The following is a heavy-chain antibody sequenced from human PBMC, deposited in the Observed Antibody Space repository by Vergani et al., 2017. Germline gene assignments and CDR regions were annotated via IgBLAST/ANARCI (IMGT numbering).Heavy chain of an antibody. CDR3: TRGGRGGDSSIWYPGAY. CDR1: GYTFTSYG. D-gene: IGHD3-22*01. J-gene: IGHJ4*02. CDR2: ISAYNGDT. V-gene: IGHV1-18*01. Sequence: QVQLVQSGAEVKRPGASVKVSCKASGYTFTSYGISWVRQAPGQGLEWMGWISAYNGDTKYAQKFQGRVTMTTDTSTSTAYMELRSLRSDDTAVYYCTRGGRGGDSSIWYPGAYWGQGTLVTVSS.